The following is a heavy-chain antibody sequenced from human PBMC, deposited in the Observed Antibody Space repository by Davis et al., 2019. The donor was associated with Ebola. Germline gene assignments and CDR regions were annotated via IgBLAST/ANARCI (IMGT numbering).Heavy chain of an antibody. V-gene: IGHV2-70*12. D-gene: IGHD4-17*01. J-gene: IGHJ6*03. CDR3: ARTHYGDSYYYYYMDV. Sequence: SGPTLVKPTQTLTLTCTFSGFSLSTSGMRVSWIRQPPGKALEWLARIDWDDDKYCSTSLKTRLTISKDTSKNQVVLTMTNMDPVDTATYYCARTHYGDSYYYYYMDVWGKGTTVTVSS. CDR2: IDWDDDK. CDR1: GFSLSTSGMR.